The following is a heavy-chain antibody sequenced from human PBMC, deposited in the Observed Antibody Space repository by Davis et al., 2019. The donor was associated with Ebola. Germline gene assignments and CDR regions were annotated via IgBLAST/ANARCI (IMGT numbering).Heavy chain of an antibody. CDR1: GGSISRGGSY. D-gene: IGHD3-22*01. CDR2: IYYSGST. J-gene: IGHJ6*03. CDR3: ARDLRYDSSGYDYYFYMDV. V-gene: IGHV4-31*03. Sequence: LRLSCTVSGGSISRGGSYWTWIRQHQGKGLEWIGYIYYSGSTYYKPSLKSRVTISLDTSKNQFSLNLYSVTAAATAVYYCARDLRYDSSGYDYYFYMDVWGKGTTVTVSS.